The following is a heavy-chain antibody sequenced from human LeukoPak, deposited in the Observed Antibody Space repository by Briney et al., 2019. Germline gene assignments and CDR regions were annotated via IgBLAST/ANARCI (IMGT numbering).Heavy chain of an antibody. Sequence: GGSLRLSCAASGFTFSSYAMSWVRQAPGKGLEWVSVISGSGGKTYYADFVKGRFTISRDNSKNTLYLQMNSLRAEDTAVYYCAKGPIEAAASGLYSDYWGQGTLVTVSS. CDR2: ISGSGGKT. CDR1: GFTFSSYA. CDR3: AKGPIEAAASGLYSDY. V-gene: IGHV3-23*01. J-gene: IGHJ4*02. D-gene: IGHD6-13*01.